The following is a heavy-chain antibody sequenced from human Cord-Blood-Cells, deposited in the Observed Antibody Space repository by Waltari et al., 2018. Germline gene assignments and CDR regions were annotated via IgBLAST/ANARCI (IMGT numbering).Heavy chain of an antibody. D-gene: IGHD2-2*01. Sequence: EVQLVESGGGLVKPGGSLRLSCAASGFTFSSYSMNCVRQAPGKGLEWVSSISSSSSYKNYADSGKGRFTISRDNAKNSLYLQMNSLRAEDTAVYYCAREGCSSTSCYLENDAFDIWGQGTMVTVSS. CDR2: ISSSSSYK. CDR3: AREGCSSTSCYLENDAFDI. V-gene: IGHV3-21*01. J-gene: IGHJ3*02. CDR1: GFTFSSYS.